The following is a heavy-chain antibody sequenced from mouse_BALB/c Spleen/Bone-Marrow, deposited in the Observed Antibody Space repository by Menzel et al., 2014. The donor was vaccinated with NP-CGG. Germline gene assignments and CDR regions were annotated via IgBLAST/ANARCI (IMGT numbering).Heavy chain of an antibody. CDR2: VNPDSSTI. D-gene: IGHD1-1*02. V-gene: IGHV4-1*02. Sequence: EVKLVESGGGLVQPGGSLKLSCAASGFDFSRYWMSWVRQAPGKGPEWIGEVNPDSSTINYTPSLKDKLIISGDNAKNTLYLQMSKVRSEDTALYYCARPSKPYGPFDYWGQGTTLTVSS. CDR1: GFDFSRYW. J-gene: IGHJ2*01. CDR3: ARPSKPYGPFDY.